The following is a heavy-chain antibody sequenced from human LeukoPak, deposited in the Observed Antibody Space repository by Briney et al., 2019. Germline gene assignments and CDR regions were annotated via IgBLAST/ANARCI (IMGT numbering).Heavy chain of an antibody. D-gene: IGHD3-3*01. CDR1: GYTFTSYG. J-gene: IGHJ5*02. V-gene: IGHV1-18*01. Sequence: ASVKVSCKASGYTFTSYGISWVRQAPGQGLEWMGWISAYNGNTNYAQKLQGRVTMTTDTSTSTAYMELRSLRSDDTAVYYCARGPITIFGAVLPSGNWFDPWGQGTLVTVSS. CDR3: ARGPITIFGAVLPSGNWFDP. CDR2: ISAYNGNT.